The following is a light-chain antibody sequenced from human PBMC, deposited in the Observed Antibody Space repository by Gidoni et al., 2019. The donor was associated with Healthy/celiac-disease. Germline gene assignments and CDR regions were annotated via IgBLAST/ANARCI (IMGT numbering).Light chain of an antibody. V-gene: IGKV2-28*01. CDR1: QSLLHSNGYNY. CDR2: LGS. CDR3: MQALQTPLT. Sequence: DTVMTQSPLSLLVTPGETASISCRSSQSLLHSNGYNYLDWYLQKPRQSPQLLIYLGSNRASGVPDRFSGSGAGTDFTLKISRVEAEDVGVYYCMQALQTPLTFGGGTKVEIK. J-gene: IGKJ4*01.